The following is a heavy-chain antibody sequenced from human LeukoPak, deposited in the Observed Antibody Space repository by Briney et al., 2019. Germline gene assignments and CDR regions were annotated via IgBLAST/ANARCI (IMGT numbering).Heavy chain of an antibody. D-gene: IGHD4-17*01. CDR3: ARVVARTWTVTTHYYFDY. V-gene: IGHV3-21*01. J-gene: IGHJ4*02. CDR1: GFTFDDYA. Sequence: GGSLRLSCAASGFTFDDYAMSWVRQAPGKGLEWVSSISSSSSYIYYADSVKGRFTISRDNAKNSLYLQMNSLRAEDTAVYYCARVVARTWTVTTHYYFDYWGQGTLVTVSS. CDR2: ISSSSSYI.